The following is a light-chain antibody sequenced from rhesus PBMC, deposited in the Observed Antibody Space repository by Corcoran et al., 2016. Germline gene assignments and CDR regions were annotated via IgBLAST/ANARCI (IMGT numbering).Light chain of an antibody. CDR3: QHGYGILFT. CDR1: QGISNN. J-gene: IGKJ3*01. Sequence: DIQMTQSPSSLSTSVGDRVTITCRASQGISNNLAWYQQKPGKVPKLLIYKASTLQSWIPSRFSGSGSGTDFTLTISSLQPEDFATYYCQHGYGILFTFGPGTKLDIK. CDR2: KAS. V-gene: IGKV1-25*01.